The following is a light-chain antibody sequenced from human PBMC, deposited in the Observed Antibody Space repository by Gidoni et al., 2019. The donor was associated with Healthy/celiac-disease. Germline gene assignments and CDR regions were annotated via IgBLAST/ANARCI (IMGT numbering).Light chain of an antibody. CDR3: QQYNNWPLT. CDR1: QSVSSY. Sequence: DIVLTHSPATLSVSPGERATLPCRASQSVSSYLAWYQQKPGQAPRLLIYGASTRATGIPARFSGSGSGTEFTLTISSLQSEDFAVYYCQQYNNWPLTFXGXTKVEIK. V-gene: IGKV3-15*01. J-gene: IGKJ4*02. CDR2: GAS.